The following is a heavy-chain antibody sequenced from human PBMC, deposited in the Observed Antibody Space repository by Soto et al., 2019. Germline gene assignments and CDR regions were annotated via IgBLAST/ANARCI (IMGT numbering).Heavy chain of an antibody. Sequence: SETLSLTCAVYGGSFSGYYWSWIRQPPGKGLEWIGEINHSGSTNYNPSLKSRVTISVDTSKNQFSPKLSSVTAADTAVYYCARVWAGDSGSSEDYWGQGTLVTVSS. D-gene: IGHD3-10*01. J-gene: IGHJ4*02. V-gene: IGHV4-34*01. CDR1: GGSFSGYY. CDR3: ARVWAGDSGSSEDY. CDR2: INHSGST.